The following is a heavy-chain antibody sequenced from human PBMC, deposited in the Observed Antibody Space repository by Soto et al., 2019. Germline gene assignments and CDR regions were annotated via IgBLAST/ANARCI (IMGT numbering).Heavy chain of an antibody. D-gene: IGHD5-12*01. Sequence: SETLSLTCTVSGGSISSSSYYWGWIRQPPGKGLEWIGSIYYSGSTYYNPSLKSRVTISVDTSKNQFSLKLSSVTAADTAVHYCARREYNEWLRFQAHFDYWGQGTLVTVSS. J-gene: IGHJ4*02. V-gene: IGHV4-39*01. CDR2: IYYSGST. CDR1: GGSISSSSYY. CDR3: ARREYNEWLRFQAHFDY.